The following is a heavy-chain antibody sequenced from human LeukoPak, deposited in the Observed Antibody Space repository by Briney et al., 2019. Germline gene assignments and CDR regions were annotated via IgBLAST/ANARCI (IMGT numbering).Heavy chain of an antibody. CDR3: TTEYRDSSGWYGAFDI. CDR2: INSDGSGT. CDR1: GFTFSSYW. J-gene: IGHJ3*02. D-gene: IGHD6-19*01. V-gene: IGHV3-74*01. Sequence: GGSLRLSCAASGFTFSSYWMHWVRQAPGKGLVWVSRINSDGSGTIYADSVQGRFTISRDNAKNTLYLQMNSLRAEDTAVYYCTTEYRDSSGWYGAFDIWGQGTMVTVSS.